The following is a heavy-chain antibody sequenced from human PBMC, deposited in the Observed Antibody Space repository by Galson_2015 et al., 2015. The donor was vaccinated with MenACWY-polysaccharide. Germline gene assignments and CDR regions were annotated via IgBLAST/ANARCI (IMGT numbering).Heavy chain of an antibody. CDR3: AAGSGRSSGYLYYYYGMDV. V-gene: IGHV1-58*02. D-gene: IGHD3-22*01. CDR2: IVVGSGNT. J-gene: IGHJ6*02. Sequence: SVKVSCKASGFTFTSSAMQWVRQARGQRLEWIGWIVVGSGNTNYAQKFQERVTITRDMSTSTAYMELSSLRSEDTAVYYCAAGSGRSSGYLYYYYGMDVWGQGTTVTVSS. CDR1: GFTFTSSA.